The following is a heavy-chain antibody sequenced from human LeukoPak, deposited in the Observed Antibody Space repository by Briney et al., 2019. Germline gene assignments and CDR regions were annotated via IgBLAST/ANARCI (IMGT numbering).Heavy chain of an antibody. J-gene: IGHJ4*01. CDR1: GGSISSYY. Sequence: SETLSLTCTVSGGSISSYYWSWIRQPPGKGLEWIGYIYYSGSTNYNPSLKSRVTISVDTSKNQFSLKLSSVTAADTAVYYCARGAHSSSGFYYWGPGTPVTVSS. CDR2: IYYSGST. D-gene: IGHD6-6*01. V-gene: IGHV4-59*01. CDR3: ARGAHSSSGFYY.